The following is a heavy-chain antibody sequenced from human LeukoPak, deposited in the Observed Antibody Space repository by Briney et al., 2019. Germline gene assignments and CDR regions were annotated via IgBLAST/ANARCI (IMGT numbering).Heavy chain of an antibody. V-gene: IGHV3-48*03. D-gene: IGHD4-17*01. J-gene: IGHJ4*02. CDR2: ISSSGSTI. CDR1: GFTFSSYT. Sequence: AGSLRLSCAASGFTFSSYTMNWVRQAPGKGLEWVSYISSSGSTIYYADSVKGRFTITRDSAKNSLYLQMNSLRAEDTAVYFCARLERYGDSPFDYWGQGTLVTVSS. CDR3: ARLERYGDSPFDY.